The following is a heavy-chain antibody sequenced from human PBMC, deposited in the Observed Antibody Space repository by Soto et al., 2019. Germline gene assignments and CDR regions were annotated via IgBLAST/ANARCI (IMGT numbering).Heavy chain of an antibody. Sequence: QVQLEQSGAEVKKPGSSVRVSCKASGGPFSNDIITWVRQAPGQGLEWMGRIIPLLTTSTYAQKFQGRLTITADRSPGTAYMDLKNLTSAATAVYYCARDSPIGSTFSGDDAIDYWGQGTRITVSS. D-gene: IGHD5-12*01. CDR2: IIPLLTTS. J-gene: IGHJ4*02. CDR3: ARDSPIGSTFSGDDAIDY. CDR1: GGPFSNDI. V-gene: IGHV1-69*08.